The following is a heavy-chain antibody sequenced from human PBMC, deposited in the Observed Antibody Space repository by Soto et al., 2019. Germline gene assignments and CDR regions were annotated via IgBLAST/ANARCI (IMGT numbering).Heavy chain of an antibody. V-gene: IGHV3-23*01. D-gene: IGHD6-13*01. CDR2: ISGIGTIT. CDR1: GLSFSSYA. Sequence: PGGSLRLSCAASGLSFSSYAMTWVRQAPGKGLEWVSSISGIGTITFHADSVKGRFTISRDNSKNTLYLQMNSLRVEDSAIYYCAKIVDGAGTAHWGQGTLVTVS. J-gene: IGHJ4*02. CDR3: AKIVDGAGTAH.